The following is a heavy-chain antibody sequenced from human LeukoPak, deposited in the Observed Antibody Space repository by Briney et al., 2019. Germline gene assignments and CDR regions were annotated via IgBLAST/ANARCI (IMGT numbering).Heavy chain of an antibody. J-gene: IGHJ5*02. Sequence: GSVKVSCKASGFTFTSYYMHWVRQAPGQGLEWVGRINPDGGSTSYAQKFQGRVTMTRDNAKHTLYLELSSLRSEDKAVYYCARDLDFYDSTGYYYGSFDPWGQGTLVTVSS. CDR1: GFTFTSYY. CDR2: INPDGGST. CDR3: ARDLDFYDSTGYYYGSFDP. V-gene: IGHV1-46*03. D-gene: IGHD3-22*01.